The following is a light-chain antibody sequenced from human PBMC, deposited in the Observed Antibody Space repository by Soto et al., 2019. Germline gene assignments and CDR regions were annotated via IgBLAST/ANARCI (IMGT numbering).Light chain of an antibody. J-gene: IGKJ1*01. CDR3: QQYNSYRT. Sequence: DIQMTQSPSSLSASVGDRVTITCRARQTISIWLAWYQQKPGKAPKLLIYDASILKSGVPSRFSGSGSGTEFTLTISSLQPDDFATYYCQQYNSYRTFGQGTKV. V-gene: IGKV1-5*01. CDR1: QTISIW. CDR2: DAS.